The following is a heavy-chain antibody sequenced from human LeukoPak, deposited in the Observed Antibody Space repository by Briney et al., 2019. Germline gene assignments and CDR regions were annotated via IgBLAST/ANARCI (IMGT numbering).Heavy chain of an antibody. V-gene: IGHV3-7*03. CDR3: VRVHPITTVLGVPSGY. D-gene: IGHD3-10*01. CDR2: IKTDGSEK. CDR1: GFTFSSYW. J-gene: IGHJ4*02. Sequence: GGSLRLSCAASGFTFSSYWMNWVRQAPGKGLEWVASIKTDGSEKYYVGSVRSLFTISRDNAKNSLFLQMNSLRVDDTAVYLFVRVHPITTVLGVPSGYGGQGNLVTVPS.